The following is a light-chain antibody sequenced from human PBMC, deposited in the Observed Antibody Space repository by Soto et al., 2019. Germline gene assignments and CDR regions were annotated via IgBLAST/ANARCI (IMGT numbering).Light chain of an antibody. CDR1: SSDVGGHNY. CDR3: SSYTSSSTLVV. Sequence: QSALTQPASVSGSPGQSITISCTGTSSDVGGHNYVSWYQQHPGKAPKFMIYDVSKRPSGVSDRFSGSKSGNTASLTISGLQAEDEAEYYCSSYTSSSTLVVFGGGTKLTVL. J-gene: IGLJ2*01. V-gene: IGLV2-14*03. CDR2: DVS.